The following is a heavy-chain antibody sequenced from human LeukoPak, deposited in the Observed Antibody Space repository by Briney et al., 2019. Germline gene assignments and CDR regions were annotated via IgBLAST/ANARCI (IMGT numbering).Heavy chain of an antibody. D-gene: IGHD5-12*01. CDR1: GGSISSSSYY. Sequence: SETLSLTCTVSGGSISSSSYYWGWIRQPPGKGLEWIGSIYYSGSTYYNPSLKSRVTISVDTSKNQFSLKLSSVTAADTAVYYCARVKSVRYDLVYYYYYGMDVWGQGTTVTVSS. J-gene: IGHJ6*02. V-gene: IGHV4-39*07. CDR3: ARVKSVRYDLVYYYYYGMDV. CDR2: IYYSGST.